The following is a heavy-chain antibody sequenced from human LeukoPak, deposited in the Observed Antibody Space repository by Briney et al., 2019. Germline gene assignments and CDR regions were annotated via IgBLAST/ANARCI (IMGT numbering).Heavy chain of an antibody. D-gene: IGHD6-13*01. CDR2: IIPIFGTA. CDR3: ARVYPFPYSSPRGGAFDI. V-gene: IGHV1-69*05. J-gene: IGHJ3*02. Sequence: SVKVSCKASGGTFSSYAISWVRQAPGQGLEWMGGIIPIFGTANYAQKFQGRVTITTDESTSTAYMELSSLRSEDTAVYYCARVYPFPYSSPRGGAFDIWGQGTMVTVSS. CDR1: GGTFSSYA.